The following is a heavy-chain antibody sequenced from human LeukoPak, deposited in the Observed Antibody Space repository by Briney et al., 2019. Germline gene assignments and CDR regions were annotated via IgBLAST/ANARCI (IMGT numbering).Heavy chain of an antibody. D-gene: IGHD1-7*01. J-gene: IGHJ4*02. CDR1: GYTLTELS. V-gene: IGHV1-24*01. Sequence: ASVKVSCKDSGYTLTELSMHWVRQAPGKGLEWMGGFDPEDGETIYAQKFQGRVTMTDDTSTDTAYMELSSLRSEDTAVYYCATGQLALLGLGYCGRGNVVTVSS. CDR2: FDPEDGET. CDR3: ATGQLALLGLGY.